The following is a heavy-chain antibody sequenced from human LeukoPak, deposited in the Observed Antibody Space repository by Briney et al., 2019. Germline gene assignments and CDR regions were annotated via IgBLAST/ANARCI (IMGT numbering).Heavy chain of an antibody. J-gene: IGHJ6*03. V-gene: IGHV4-39*07. CDR1: GGSISSSSYY. Sequence: PSETLSLTCTVSGGSISSSSYYWGWIRQPPGKGLEWIGSIYYSGSTYYNPSLKSRVTMSVDTSKNQFSLKLSSVTAADTAVYYCAREGWDKYYYYMDVWGKGTTVTVSS. CDR3: AREGWDKYYYYMDV. D-gene: IGHD6-19*01. CDR2: IYYSGST.